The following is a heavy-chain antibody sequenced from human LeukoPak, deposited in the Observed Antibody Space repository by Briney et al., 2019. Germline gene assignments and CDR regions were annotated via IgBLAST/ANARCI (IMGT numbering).Heavy chain of an antibody. J-gene: IGHJ6*04. CDR3: ARDKDIVVVPAAIVYYYGMGV. D-gene: IGHD2-2*02. V-gene: IGHV3-74*01. Sequence: GGSLRLSCAASGFTFSSYWMHWVRQAPGKGLVWVSRINSDGSSTSYADSVKGRFTISKDNAKNTLYLQMNCLRAEDTAVYYCARDKDIVVVPAAIVYYYGMGVWGKGTTVTVSS. CDR1: GFTFSSYW. CDR2: INSDGSST.